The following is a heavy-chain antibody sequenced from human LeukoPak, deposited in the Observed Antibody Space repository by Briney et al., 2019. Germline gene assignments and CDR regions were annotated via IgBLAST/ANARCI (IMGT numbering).Heavy chain of an antibody. CDR1: GYTFTSYG. Sequence: GASVKVSCKASGYTFTSYGISWVRQAPGQGLEWMGWISAYNGNTNYAQKLQGRVTMTTDTSTSTAYMELRSLRSDDTAVYYCARDVIGPVLRYFDWFSDYYYYMDVWGKGTTVTISS. CDR2: ISAYNGNT. V-gene: IGHV1-18*01. CDR3: ARDVIGPVLRYFDWFSDYYYYMDV. J-gene: IGHJ6*03. D-gene: IGHD3-9*01.